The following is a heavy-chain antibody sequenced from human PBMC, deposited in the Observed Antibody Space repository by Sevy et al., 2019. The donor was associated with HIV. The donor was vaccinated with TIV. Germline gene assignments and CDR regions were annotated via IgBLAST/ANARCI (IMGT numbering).Heavy chain of an antibody. CDR3: AREGCSKPHDC. Sequence: GGSLRLSCAASGFTFSSYAMSWVRQAPGKGLEWVSTFSFGCGKINYADSVKARFTISRDNSKNTLYLQMHSLRAEDTAVYYCAREGCSKPHDCWGQRTLVTISS. CDR2: FSFGCGKI. V-gene: IGHV3-23*01. J-gene: IGHJ4*02. CDR1: GFTFSSYA. D-gene: IGHD3-10*02.